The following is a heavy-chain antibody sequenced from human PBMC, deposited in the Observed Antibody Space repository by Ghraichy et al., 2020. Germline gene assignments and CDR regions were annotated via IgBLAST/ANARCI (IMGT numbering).Heavy chain of an antibody. V-gene: IGHV4-34*01. Sequence: SETLSLTCAVYGGSFSGYYWSWIRQPPGKGLEWIGEINHSGSTNYNPSLKSRVTISVDTSKNQFSLKLSSVTAADTAVYYCARGLNYYGTRGGYWGQGTLVTVYS. D-gene: IGHD3-10*01. CDR3: ARGLNYYGTRGGY. CDR2: INHSGST. J-gene: IGHJ4*02. CDR1: GGSFSGYY.